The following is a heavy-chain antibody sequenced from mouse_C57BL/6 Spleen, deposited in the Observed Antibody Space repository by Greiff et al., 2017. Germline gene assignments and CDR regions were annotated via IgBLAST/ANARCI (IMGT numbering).Heavy chain of an antibody. Sequence: EVQLVESGPGLVKPSQSLSLTCSATGYSITSGYYWNWIRQPPGNKLEWMGYISYDGSNNYNPSLKNRIPITRDTSKNTFFLKLNSVTTEDTATYYCARSDYYGSSYDYAMDYWGQGTSVTVSS. CDR3: ARSDYYGSSYDYAMDY. D-gene: IGHD1-1*01. V-gene: IGHV3-6*01. CDR1: GYSITSGYY. CDR2: ISYDGSN. J-gene: IGHJ4*01.